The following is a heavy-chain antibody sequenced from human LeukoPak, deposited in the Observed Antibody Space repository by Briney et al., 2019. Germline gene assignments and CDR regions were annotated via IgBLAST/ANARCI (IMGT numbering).Heavy chain of an antibody. V-gene: IGHV5-51*01. Sequence: GESLKISCKGSAYSFTSYWIGWVRQMPGKGLEWMGIIYPGDSDTRYSPSFQGQVTISADKSISSAYLQWSSLKASDTAMYYCARVVAATSFDYWGQGTLVTVSS. CDR3: ARVVAATSFDY. D-gene: IGHD2-15*01. CDR2: IYPGDSDT. J-gene: IGHJ4*02. CDR1: AYSFTSYW.